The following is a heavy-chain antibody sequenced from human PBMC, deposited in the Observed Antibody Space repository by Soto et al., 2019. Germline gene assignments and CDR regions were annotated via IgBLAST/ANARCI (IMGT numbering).Heavy chain of an antibody. J-gene: IGHJ4*02. CDR2: ISYDGSNK. CDR3: AREGIIRYYFHY. CDR1: GFTFSSYA. Sequence: GGSLRLSCAASGFTFSSYAMHWVRQAPGKGLEWVAVISYDGSNKYYADSVKGRFTISRDNSKNTLYLQMNSLRAEDTAVYYCAREGIIRYYFHYWCQAPL. D-gene: IGHD4-17*01. V-gene: IGHV3-30-3*01.